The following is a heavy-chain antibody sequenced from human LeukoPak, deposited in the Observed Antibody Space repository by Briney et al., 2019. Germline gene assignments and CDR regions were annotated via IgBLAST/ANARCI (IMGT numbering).Heavy chain of an antibody. V-gene: IGHV1-24*01. J-gene: IGHJ4*02. Sequence: ASVTVSCKVSGYTLTELSMHWVRQAPGKGLEWMGGFDPEDGETIYAQKFQGRVTMTEDTSTGTAYMELSSLRSEDTAVYYCATVERGYSYGIDYWGQGTLVTVSS. CDR1: GYTLTELS. D-gene: IGHD5-18*01. CDR3: ATVERGYSYGIDY. CDR2: FDPEDGET.